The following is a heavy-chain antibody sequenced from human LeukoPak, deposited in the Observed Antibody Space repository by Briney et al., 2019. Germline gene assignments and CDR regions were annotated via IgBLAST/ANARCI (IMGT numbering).Heavy chain of an antibody. V-gene: IGHV3-30*03. D-gene: IGHD4-17*01. Sequence: PGGSLRLSCAASGFTFSSYGMHWVRQAPGKGLEWVAVISYDGSNKYYADSVKGRFTISRDNSKNTLYLQMDSLRAEDTAVYYCASENGDYYFDYWGQGTLVTVSS. J-gene: IGHJ4*02. CDR3: ASENGDYYFDY. CDR1: GFTFSSYG. CDR2: ISYDGSNK.